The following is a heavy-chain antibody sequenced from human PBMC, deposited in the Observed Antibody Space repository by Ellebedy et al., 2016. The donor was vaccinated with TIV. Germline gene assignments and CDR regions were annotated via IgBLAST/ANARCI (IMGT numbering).Heavy chain of an antibody. J-gene: IGHJ4*02. CDR1: GGSISSSSY. Sequence: SETLSLTXTVSGGSISSSSYWGWIRQPPGKGLEWIGSFYHSGSTYYNPSLKNRVTISVDTSKNQFSLKLSSVTAADTALYYCASPIRVAIDQFDYWGQGTLVTVSS. D-gene: IGHD5-12*01. CDR3: ASPIRVAIDQFDY. CDR2: FYHSGST. V-gene: IGHV4-39*01.